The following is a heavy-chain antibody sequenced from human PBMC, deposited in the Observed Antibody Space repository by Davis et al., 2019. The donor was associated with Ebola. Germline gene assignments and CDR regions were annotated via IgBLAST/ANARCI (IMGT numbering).Heavy chain of an antibody. CDR3: ARRRGQGGGSGSYYNEAYYFDY. V-gene: IGHV1-69*13. J-gene: IGHJ4*02. Sequence: SVKVSWKASGGTFSSYAISWVRQAPGQGLEWMGGIIPIFGTANYAQKFQGRVTITADESTSTAYMELSSLRSEDTAVYYCARRRGQGGGSGSYYNEAYYFDYWGQGTLVTVSS. CDR1: GGTFSSYA. CDR2: IIPIFGTA. D-gene: IGHD3-10*01.